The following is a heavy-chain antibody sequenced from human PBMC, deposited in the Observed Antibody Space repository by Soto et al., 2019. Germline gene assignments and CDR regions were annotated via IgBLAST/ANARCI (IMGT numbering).Heavy chain of an antibody. CDR1: VGSVCSGRYY. CDR3: ARVHYGDYWFDP. Sequence: SGTLYLTCTVSVGSVCSGRYYWSWIRQPPGKGLEWIGYIYYSGSTNYNPSLKSRVTISVDTSKNQFSLKLSSVTAADTAVYYCARVHYGDYWFDPWGQGTLVTVS. D-gene: IGHD4-17*01. CDR2: IYYSGST. J-gene: IGHJ5*02. V-gene: IGHV4-61*01.